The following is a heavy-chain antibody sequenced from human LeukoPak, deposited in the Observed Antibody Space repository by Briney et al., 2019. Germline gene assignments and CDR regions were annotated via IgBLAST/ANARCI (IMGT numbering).Heavy chain of an antibody. CDR2: TSGNGGST. Sequence: QSGGSLRLSCAASGFTFSSYGMSWVRQAPGKGLEWVSATSGNGGSTYYADAVKGRFTISRDNSKNTLYLQMNSLRAEDTAVYYCAKVFTVYRLSASDYWGQGTLVTVSS. CDR3: AKVFTVYRLSASDY. V-gene: IGHV3-23*01. D-gene: IGHD3-3*01. CDR1: GFTFSSYG. J-gene: IGHJ4*02.